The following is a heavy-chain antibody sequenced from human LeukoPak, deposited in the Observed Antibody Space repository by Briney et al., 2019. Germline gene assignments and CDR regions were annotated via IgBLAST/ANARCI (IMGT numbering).Heavy chain of an antibody. V-gene: IGHV3-23*01. D-gene: IGHD5/OR15-5a*01. Sequence: GGSLKLSCAASIFSFNLYGISWVRQAPGKGLEWMATIRSSGTNTHYADSVKGRLTISRDNSKNTIFLQMNSLRVEDTAVYYCARDQSTITRRDDYWGQGPLVTVSS. CDR3: ARDQSTITRRDDY. CDR1: IFSFNLYG. CDR2: IRSSGTNT. J-gene: IGHJ4*02.